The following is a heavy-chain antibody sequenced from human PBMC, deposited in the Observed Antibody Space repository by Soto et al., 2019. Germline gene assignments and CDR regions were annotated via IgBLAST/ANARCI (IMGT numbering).Heavy chain of an antibody. CDR2: IRSKANSYAT. CDR3: TSRPLYCSGGSCYSRDIDY. Sequence: EVQLVESGGGLVQPGGSLKLSCAASGFTFSGSAMHWVRQASGKGLEWVGRIRSKANSYATAYAASVKGRFTISRDDSKNTAYLQMNSLKTEDTAVYYCTSRPLYCSGGSCYSRDIDYWGQGTLVTVSS. CDR1: GFTFSGSA. J-gene: IGHJ4*02. V-gene: IGHV3-73*01. D-gene: IGHD2-15*01.